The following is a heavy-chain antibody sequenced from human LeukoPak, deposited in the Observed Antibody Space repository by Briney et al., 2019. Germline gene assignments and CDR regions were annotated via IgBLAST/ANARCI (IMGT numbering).Heavy chain of an antibody. CDR2: IKQDGSEK. Sequence: PGGSLRLSCAASGFTFSNYWMTWVRQAPGRGLEWVASIKQDGSEKFYVDSVKGRFTISSDNDENTLYLQMNSLRVEDTAVYFCARDSKSHYYMDVWGKGTTVTVS. J-gene: IGHJ6*03. CDR3: ARDSKSHYYMDV. V-gene: IGHV3-7*01. CDR1: GFTFSNYW.